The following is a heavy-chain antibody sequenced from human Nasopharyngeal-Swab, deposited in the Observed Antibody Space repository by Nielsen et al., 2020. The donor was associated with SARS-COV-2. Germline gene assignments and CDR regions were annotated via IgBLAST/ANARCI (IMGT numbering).Heavy chain of an antibody. J-gene: IGHJ4*02. Sequence: SETLSLTCTVSGDSIAYSTFYWGWIRQPPGKGLEWIGNIYYKGNTYQNPSLKSRLTISVDKSKNQFSLQLSSVTAADTAVYYCVRSSSWYYFDYWAQGTQVTVSS. CDR2: IYYKGNT. D-gene: IGHD6-19*01. CDR3: VRSSSWYYFDY. V-gene: IGHV4-39*01. CDR1: GDSIAYSTFY.